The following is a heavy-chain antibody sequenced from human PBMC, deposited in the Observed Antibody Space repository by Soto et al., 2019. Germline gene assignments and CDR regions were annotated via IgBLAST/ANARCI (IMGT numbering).Heavy chain of an antibody. CDR1: GFSLSNARMG. D-gene: IGHD2-15*01. CDR2: IFSNDEK. J-gene: IGHJ5*02. CDR3: ARGNRGYCSGGSCYANRPTGWFDP. Sequence: SGPTLVNPTETLTLTCTVSGFSLSNARMGVGWIRQPPGKALEWLAHIFSNDEKSYSTSLKSRLTISKDTSKSQVVLTMTNMDPVDTATYYCARGNRGYCSGGSCYANRPTGWFDPWGQGTLVTVSS. V-gene: IGHV2-26*01.